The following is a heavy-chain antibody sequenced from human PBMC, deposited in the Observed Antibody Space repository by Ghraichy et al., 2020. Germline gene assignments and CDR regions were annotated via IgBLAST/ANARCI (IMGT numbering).Heavy chain of an antibody. V-gene: IGHV5-51*01. CDR2: IYPGDSDT. CDR3: AIPGRYCSGGSCYSFDY. J-gene: IGHJ4*02. D-gene: IGHD2-15*01. CDR1: GYSFSTYW. Sequence: GESLNISCKGSGYSFSTYWIGWVRQMPGKGLEWMGIIYPGDSDTRYSPSFQGQVTISADKSITTAYLQWSSLKASDTAMYYCAIPGRYCSGGSCYSFDYWGQGTLVTVSS.